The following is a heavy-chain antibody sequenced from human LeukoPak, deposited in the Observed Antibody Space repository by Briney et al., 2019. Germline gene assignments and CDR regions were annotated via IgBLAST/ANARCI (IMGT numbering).Heavy chain of an antibody. Sequence: GGSLRLSCAASGFIVSSNYMSWVRRAPGKGLEWVSVIYSGGTTYYADSVKGRFTISRDNSNNTLYLQMNSLRAEDTAVYYCARGPVTRFEIWGQGTMVTVSS. CDR2: IYSGGTT. D-gene: IGHD4-17*01. CDR1: GFIVSSNY. J-gene: IGHJ3*02. V-gene: IGHV3-53*01. CDR3: ARGPVTRFEI.